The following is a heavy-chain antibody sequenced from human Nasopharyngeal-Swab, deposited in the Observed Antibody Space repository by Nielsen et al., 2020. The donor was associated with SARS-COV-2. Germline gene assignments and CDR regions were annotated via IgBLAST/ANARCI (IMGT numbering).Heavy chain of an antibody. Sequence: SETLSLTCAVSGGSISSSNWWSWVRQPPGKGLEWIGEIYHSGSTNYNPSLKSRVTISVDKSKNQFSLKLSSVTAADTAVYYCARDTGYYYGSGSYSQYDYYGMDVWGQGTTVTVSS. CDR1: GGSISSSNW. CDR3: ARDTGYYYGSGSYSQYDYYGMDV. D-gene: IGHD3-10*01. J-gene: IGHJ6*02. CDR2: IYHSGST. V-gene: IGHV4-4*02.